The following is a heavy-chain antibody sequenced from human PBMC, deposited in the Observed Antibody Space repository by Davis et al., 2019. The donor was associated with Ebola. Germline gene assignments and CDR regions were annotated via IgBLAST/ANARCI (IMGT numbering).Heavy chain of an antibody. CDR3: ARGGNSIIRDYYYMDV. V-gene: IGHV3-23*01. J-gene: IGHJ6*03. Sequence: GESLKISCAVSGFTFSTYAMSWVRQAPGKGLEWVSGISDSGGNTYYADSVQGRFTISRDNSKNTLYLQMNSLRAEDTAVYYCARGGNSIIRDYYYMDVWGKGTTVTVSS. CDR2: ISDSGGNT. D-gene: IGHD4-23*01. CDR1: GFTFSTYA.